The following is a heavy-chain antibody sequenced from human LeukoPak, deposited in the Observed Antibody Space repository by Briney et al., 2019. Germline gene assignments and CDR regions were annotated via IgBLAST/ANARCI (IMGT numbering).Heavy chain of an antibody. Sequence: GGSLRLSCAASGFTFSSYAMSWVRQAPGKGLEWVSAISGSGGSTYYADSVKGRFTISRDNSKNTLYLQMNSLRAEDTAVYYCARGDDFWSGFNDYWGQGTLVTVSS. CDR3: ARGDDFWSGFNDY. V-gene: IGHV3-23*01. J-gene: IGHJ4*02. D-gene: IGHD3-3*01. CDR1: GFTFSSYA. CDR2: ISGSGGST.